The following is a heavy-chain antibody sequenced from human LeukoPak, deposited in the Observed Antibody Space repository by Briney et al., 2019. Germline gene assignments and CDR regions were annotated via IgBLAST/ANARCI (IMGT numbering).Heavy chain of an antibody. V-gene: IGHV1-2*02. CDR3: SRGSGISYGGIDY. CDR2: IHPKSGDT. J-gene: IGHJ4*02. CDR1: GYTFSGYY. Sequence: AASVKVSCKASGYTFSGYYLHWVRQAPGQGLEWMGWIHPKSGDTKYAPKFLGRVTLTGDTSATIVYMDLTWLTSDDTAVYYCSRGSGISYGGIDYWGQGTLVTVSS. D-gene: IGHD5-18*01.